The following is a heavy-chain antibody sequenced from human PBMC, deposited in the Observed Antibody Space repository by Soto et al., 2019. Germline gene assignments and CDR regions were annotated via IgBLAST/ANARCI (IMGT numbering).Heavy chain of an antibody. J-gene: IGHJ5*02. D-gene: IGHD7-27*01. CDR2: MSPNSGNT. V-gene: IGHV1-8*01. Sequence: ASVKVSCKASGYTFTSYDINWVRQATGQGLEWMGWMSPNSGNTGYAQKFQGRVTMTRSTSLRTAYMELSGLRSDDTAVYYCTRGPPNWGFDYSRWFDPWGPGTLVTVSS. CDR1: GYTFTSYD. CDR3: TRGPPNWGFDYSRWFDP.